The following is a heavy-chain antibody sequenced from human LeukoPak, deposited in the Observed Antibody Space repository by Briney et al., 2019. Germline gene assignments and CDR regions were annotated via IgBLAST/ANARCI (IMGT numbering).Heavy chain of an antibody. Sequence: PSETLSLTCTVSGGSISSSSYYWGWIRQPPGTGLEWIGSIYYSGSTYYNPSLKSRVTISVDTSKNQFSLKLSSVTAADTAVYYCARHFGGSYRRRDAFDIWGQGTMVTVSS. V-gene: IGHV4-39*01. CDR2: IYYSGST. D-gene: IGHD1-26*01. CDR3: ARHFGGSYRRRDAFDI. CDR1: GGSISSSSYY. J-gene: IGHJ3*02.